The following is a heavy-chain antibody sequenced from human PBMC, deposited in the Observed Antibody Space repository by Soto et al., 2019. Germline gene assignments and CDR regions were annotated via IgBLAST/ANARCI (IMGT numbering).Heavy chain of an antibody. CDR3: AKLSKAAVEGGYFYMDV. CDR1: GFTFSSYA. CDR2: ISGSGRNT. D-gene: IGHD6-13*01. V-gene: IGHV3-23*01. J-gene: IGHJ6*03. Sequence: GGSLRLSCAASGFTFSSYAMSWVRQAPGKGLDWVSTISGSGRNTYYADSVKGRFAISRDNSKNTLYLQMSNLRAEDTAIYYCAKLSKAAVEGGYFYMDVWGKGTTVTVSS.